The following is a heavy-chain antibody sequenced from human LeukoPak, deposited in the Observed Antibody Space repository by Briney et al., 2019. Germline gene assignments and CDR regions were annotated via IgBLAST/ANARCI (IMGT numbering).Heavy chain of an antibody. D-gene: IGHD6-19*01. CDR2: IIPILGIA. J-gene: IGHJ4*02. V-gene: IGHV1-69*04. Sequence: SVKVSCKASGGTFSSYAISWVRQAPGQGLEWMGRIIPILGIANYAQKFQGRVTITADKSMSTAYMELSRLRSDDTAVYYCARDGSSGWDYFDYWGQGTLVTVSS. CDR3: ARDGSSGWDYFDY. CDR1: GGTFSSYA.